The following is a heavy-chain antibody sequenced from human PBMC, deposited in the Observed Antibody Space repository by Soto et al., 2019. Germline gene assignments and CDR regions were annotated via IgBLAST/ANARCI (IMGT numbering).Heavy chain of an antibody. CDR2: INAGNGNT. CDR1: GYTFTSYA. V-gene: IGHV1-3*01. Sequence: ASVKVSCKASGYTFTSYAMHWVRQAPGQRLEWMGWINAGNGNTKYSQKFQGRVTITRDTSASTAYMELSSLRSEDTAVYYCARDRMIVVLQAAYYFDYWGQGTLVTVCS. J-gene: IGHJ4*02. D-gene: IGHD3-22*01. CDR3: ARDRMIVVLQAAYYFDY.